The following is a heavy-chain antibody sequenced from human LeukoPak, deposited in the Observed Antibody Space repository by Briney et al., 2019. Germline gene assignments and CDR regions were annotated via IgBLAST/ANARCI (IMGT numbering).Heavy chain of an antibody. V-gene: IGHV3-23*01. Sequence: GGTLRLSCAASGFTFSSHGINWVRQAPGKGLEWVSGISPSGSISYYADSVKGRFTISRDNAKNTLYLQMNSLRAEDTAVYYCARDPPYSSSWYGYFQHWGQGTLVTVSS. CDR2: ISPSGSIS. D-gene: IGHD6-13*01. CDR1: GFTFSSHG. CDR3: ARDPPYSSSWYGYFQH. J-gene: IGHJ1*01.